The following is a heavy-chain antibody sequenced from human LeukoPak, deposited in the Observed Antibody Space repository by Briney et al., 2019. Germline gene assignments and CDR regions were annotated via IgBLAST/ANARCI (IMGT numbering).Heavy chain of an antibody. V-gene: IGHV4-4*02. J-gene: IGHJ3*02. Sequence: SGTLSLTCAVSGGSITNDNWWGWVRQPPGKGLEWIGETHHSGGINYNSSLKSRLTISVDKSKDQFSLTLSSVTAADTAVYYCATLTGGDDAFDIWGQGTMVTVSS. CDR3: ATLTGGDDAFDI. CDR2: THHSGGI. D-gene: IGHD4-23*01. CDR1: GGSITNDNW.